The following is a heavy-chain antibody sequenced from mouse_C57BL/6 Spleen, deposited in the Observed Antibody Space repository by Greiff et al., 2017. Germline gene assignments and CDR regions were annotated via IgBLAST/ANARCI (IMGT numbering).Heavy chain of an antibody. CDR1: GYTFTSYW. CDR3: ARTDYYGRYFGY. J-gene: IGHJ2*01. CDR2: IYPGSGST. Sequence: QVQLKQSGAELVKPGASVKMSCKASGYTFTSYWITWVKQRPGQGLEWIGDIYPGSGSTNYNEKFKSKATLTVDTSSSTAYMQLSSLTSEDSAVYYCARTDYYGRYFGYWGQGTTLTVSS. V-gene: IGHV1-55*01. D-gene: IGHD1-1*01.